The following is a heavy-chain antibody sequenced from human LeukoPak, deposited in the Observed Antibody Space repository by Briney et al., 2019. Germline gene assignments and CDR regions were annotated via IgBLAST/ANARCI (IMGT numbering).Heavy chain of an antibody. Sequence: ASMKVSCKASGYTFTSYDINWVRQATGQGLEWMGWMNPNSGNTGYAQKFQGRVTMTRNTSISTAYMELSSLRSEDTAVYYCAREGSAIERRLGGSSSFHYHYYMDVWGKGTTVTISS. J-gene: IGHJ6*03. D-gene: IGHD6-13*01. V-gene: IGHV1-8*01. CDR2: MNPNSGNT. CDR1: GYTFTSYD. CDR3: AREGSAIERRLGGSSSFHYHYYMDV.